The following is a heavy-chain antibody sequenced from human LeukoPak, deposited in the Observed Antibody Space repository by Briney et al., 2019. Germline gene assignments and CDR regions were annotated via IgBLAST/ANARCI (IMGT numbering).Heavy chain of an antibody. Sequence: GESLKISCKGSGYTFTTYYIGWVGQMPGKGLGWMGIIYPGDSDTRYSPSFQGQVTTSANRPISTAYLQWSNLKASDTAMYYCAKTSNGGLIFDNCGQGTLVTVSS. CDR2: IYPGDSDT. CDR3: AKTSNGGLIFDN. J-gene: IGHJ4*02. D-gene: IGHD2-8*01. V-gene: IGHV5-51*04. CDR1: GYTFTTYY.